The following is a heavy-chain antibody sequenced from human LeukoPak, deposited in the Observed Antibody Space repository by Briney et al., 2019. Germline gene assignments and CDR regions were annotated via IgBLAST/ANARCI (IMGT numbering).Heavy chain of an antibody. D-gene: IGHD6-19*01. CDR2: INPYSGGT. Sequence: ASVKVSSKPSRYTFTSYYMHWVRQAPGQGLEWVGWINPYSGGTNYAQKFQGRVLMTRDTSISTAYMELSRLRSDDTAVLYCARSVGLAGDYFDYWGQGPLVTVSS. CDR3: ARSVGLAGDYFDY. CDR1: RYTFTSYY. V-gene: IGHV1-2*02. J-gene: IGHJ4*02.